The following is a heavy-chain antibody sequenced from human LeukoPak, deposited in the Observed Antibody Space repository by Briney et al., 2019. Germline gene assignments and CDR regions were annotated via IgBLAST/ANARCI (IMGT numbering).Heavy chain of an antibody. CDR3: ARGAYCGGDCSFPFDY. Sequence: ASVKVSCKASGYTFTNYGISWVRQAPGQGLEWMGWISAYNGNTNYAQKLQGRVTMTTDTSTSTAYMELRSLRSDDTAVYYCARGAYCGGDCSFPFDYWGQGTLVTVSS. CDR2: ISAYNGNT. J-gene: IGHJ4*02. D-gene: IGHD2-21*02. CDR1: GYTFTNYG. V-gene: IGHV1-18*01.